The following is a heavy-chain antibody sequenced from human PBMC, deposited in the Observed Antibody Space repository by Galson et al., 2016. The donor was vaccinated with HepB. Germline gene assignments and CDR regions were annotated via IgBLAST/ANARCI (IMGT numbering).Heavy chain of an antibody. CDR2: VKHDSTKT. D-gene: IGHD3-22*01. CDR3: ARGLPTPYYDSRGFNFLDAYDL. Sequence: SLRLSCAASGFTFSTYWMTWVRQAPGKGLEWLANVKHDSTKTFYVDSVKGRFTISRDNARSSLFLQMNSLRVDDTAFYYRARGLPTPYYDSRGFNFLDAYDLWGQGTLVAVSS. J-gene: IGHJ3*01. CDR1: GFTFSTYW. V-gene: IGHV3-7*03.